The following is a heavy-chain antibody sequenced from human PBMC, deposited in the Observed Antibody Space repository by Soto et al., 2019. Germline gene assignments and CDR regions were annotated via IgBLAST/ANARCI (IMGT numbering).Heavy chain of an antibody. CDR3: ARDSIVARYYFDD. J-gene: IGHJ4*02. V-gene: IGHV1-46*01. CDR2: INPRGGST. CDR1: GYTFTRYY. Sequence: QVQLVQSGAEVKKPGASVKVSCKASGYTFTRYYIQWMRQAPGQGLEWMGIINPRGGSTTYAQKFQGRVTLTSDTSTSTAYMELSRLRSEDTAVYFCARDSIVARYYFDDWGQGTPVTVSS. D-gene: IGHD6-6*01.